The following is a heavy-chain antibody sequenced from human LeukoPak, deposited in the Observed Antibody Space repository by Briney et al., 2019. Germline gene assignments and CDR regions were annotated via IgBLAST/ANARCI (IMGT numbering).Heavy chain of an antibody. J-gene: IGHJ4*02. D-gene: IGHD1-26*01. CDR1: GGSISSGSYY. CDR2: IYTTGST. Sequence: SETLSLTCTVSGGSISSGSYYWSWIRQPAGEGLEWIGRIYTTGSTNYNPSLKSRVTISVDTSKNQFSLKLSSVTATDTAVYYCARVPPSGSYYSWGQGTLVTVSS. CDR3: ARVPPSGSYYS. V-gene: IGHV4-61*02.